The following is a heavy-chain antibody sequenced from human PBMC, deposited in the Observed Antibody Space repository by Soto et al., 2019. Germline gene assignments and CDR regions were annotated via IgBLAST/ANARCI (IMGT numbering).Heavy chain of an antibody. CDR1: GGSISNYY. CDR2: IFYDGST. D-gene: IGHD6-6*01. J-gene: IGHJ4*02. CDR3: ARVAGRPPYFFDY. V-gene: IGHV4-59*01. Sequence: SETLSLTCVVSGGSISNYYWIWIRQPPGKGLEWIGYIFYDGSTNYNSSLETRVTISVDTSKNQFSLRLSSVTAADTAVYYCARVAGRPPYFFDYWGQGTLVTVSS.